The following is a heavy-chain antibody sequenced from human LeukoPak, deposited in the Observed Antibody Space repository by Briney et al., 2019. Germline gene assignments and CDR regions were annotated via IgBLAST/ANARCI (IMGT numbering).Heavy chain of an antibody. V-gene: IGHV4-59*01. Sequence: SETLSLTCTVSGGSISSYYWSWIRQPPGKGLEWIGDIYYSGSTNYNPSLKSRVTISVDTSKNQFSLKLSSVTAADTAVYYCARVLEGTLDYWGQGTLVTVSS. J-gene: IGHJ4*02. CDR2: IYYSGST. CDR3: ARVLEGTLDY. D-gene: IGHD1-1*01. CDR1: GGSISSYY.